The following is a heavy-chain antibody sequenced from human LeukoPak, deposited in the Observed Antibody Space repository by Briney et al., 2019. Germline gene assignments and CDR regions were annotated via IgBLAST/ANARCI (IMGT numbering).Heavy chain of an antibody. CDR3: AASPPGGPIDY. CDR1: GFTFSSYA. Sequence: GGSLRLSCAASGFTFSSYAVHWVRQAPGKGLEWVSIISRDSGTIIYADSVKGRATISRDNAKNSLYLQMNSLRAEDTAVYFCAASPPGGPIDYWGQGALVSVSS. CDR2: ISRDSGTI. D-gene: IGHD3-16*01. J-gene: IGHJ4*02. V-gene: IGHV3-21*01.